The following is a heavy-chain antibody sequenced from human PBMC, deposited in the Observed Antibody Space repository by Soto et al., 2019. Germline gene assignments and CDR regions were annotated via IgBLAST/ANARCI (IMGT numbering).Heavy chain of an antibody. CDR3: AGDYYDTTHFFDY. V-gene: IGHV4-59*01. CDR1: GGSISTYY. Sequence: PSETLSLTCTVSGGSISTYYWSWIRQPPGKGLEYIGYINYSGTTKYNPSLKSRVTMSVDTSKNQFSLKVSSVTAADTAVYYCAGDYYDTTHFFDYWGRGTLVTVSS. CDR2: INYSGTT. D-gene: IGHD3-22*01. J-gene: IGHJ4*02.